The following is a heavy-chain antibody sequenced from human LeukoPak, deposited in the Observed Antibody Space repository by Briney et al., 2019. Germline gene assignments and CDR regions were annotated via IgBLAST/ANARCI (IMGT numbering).Heavy chain of an antibody. J-gene: IGHJ3*02. D-gene: IGHD3-10*01. CDR1: GGSISSSSYY. CDR2: ISYRGTT. V-gene: IGHV4-39*01. CDR3: ARHVGDDLDDAFDI. Sequence: SETLSLTCTVSGGSISSSSYYWGWIRQPPGKGLEWIGSISYRGTTYYNPSLKSRVTISVDTSKNQFSLKLNSVTAADTAVYYCARHVGDDLDDAFDIWGQGTMVTVSS.